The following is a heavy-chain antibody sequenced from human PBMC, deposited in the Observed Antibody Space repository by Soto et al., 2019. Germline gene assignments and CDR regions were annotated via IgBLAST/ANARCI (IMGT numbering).Heavy chain of an antibody. CDR2: ITQSGGR. CDR1: GGSFGGSS. Sequence: GVGPASPSKPLSLSCAVSGGSFGGSSWSWIRPAPGTGVGGMGEITQSGGRGDNPAPKTRVTISVDTSKNQFSLKLSSVTAADTAVYYCAREHMVRGVIRPYYYYGMDVWGQGTTVTVSS. D-gene: IGHD3-10*01. CDR3: AREHMVRGVIRPYYYYGMDV. V-gene: IGHV4-34*01. J-gene: IGHJ6*02.